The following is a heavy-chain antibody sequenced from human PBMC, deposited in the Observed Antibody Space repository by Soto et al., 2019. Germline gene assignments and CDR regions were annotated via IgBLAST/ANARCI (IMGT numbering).Heavy chain of an antibody. D-gene: IGHD2-15*01. J-gene: IGHJ6*02. CDR3: ATGSLISPGGSGGYHYLAMDV. CDR2: IIPIFGPA. CDR1: GGTFSSHS. Sequence: SVKVSCESSGGTFSSHSINWVRQAPGQGLEWMGGIIPIFGPANFSQKFQGRVTITADESTTTAYMELSSLTSEDTAVYYCATGSLISPGGSGGYHYLAMDVWGQGTTVTVSS. V-gene: IGHV1-69*13.